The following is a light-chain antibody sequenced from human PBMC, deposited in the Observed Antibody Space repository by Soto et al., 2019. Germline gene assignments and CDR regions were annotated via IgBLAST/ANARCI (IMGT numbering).Light chain of an antibody. Sequence: DIQMTQSPSTLSGSVGDRVTITCRASQTISSWLAWYQQKPGKAPKLLIYKASTLKSGVPSRFSGSGSGTEFTLIISGLQPDDYATYYCQQYTNTNNPWMFGQGTKVDI. CDR2: KAS. CDR1: QTISSW. CDR3: QQYTNTNNPWM. J-gene: IGKJ1*01. V-gene: IGKV1-5*03.